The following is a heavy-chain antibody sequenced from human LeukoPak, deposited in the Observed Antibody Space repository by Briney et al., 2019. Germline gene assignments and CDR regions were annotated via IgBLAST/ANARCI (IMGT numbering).Heavy chain of an antibody. D-gene: IGHD6-13*01. V-gene: IGHV4-4*02. CDR1: GGSISSSNW. CDR3: AKGDPFRAGWFDP. Sequence: PSETLSLTCAVSGGSISSSNWWNWVRQPPGKGLEWIGEIYHSGSTNYNPSLKSRVTISLDKSKNQFSLRLSSVTAADTAVYYCAKGDPFRAGWFDPWGQGILVTVSS. CDR2: IYHSGST. J-gene: IGHJ5*02.